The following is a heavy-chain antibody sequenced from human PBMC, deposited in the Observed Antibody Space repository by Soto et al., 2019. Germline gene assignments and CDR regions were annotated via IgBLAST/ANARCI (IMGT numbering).Heavy chain of an antibody. J-gene: IGHJ4*02. Sequence: QVQLVQSGAEVEKPGASVKVSCQASGYNFNTYDINWVRQAPGQGLEWMGCVSPSTGNTLYAQKFQGRATMTRDTSASTAHMELNSLTSDDTAVYYCARGITQGFDFWGQGTPVTVSS. D-gene: IGHD1-20*01. CDR3: ARGITQGFDF. CDR2: VSPSTGNT. V-gene: IGHV1-8*02. CDR1: GYNFNTYD.